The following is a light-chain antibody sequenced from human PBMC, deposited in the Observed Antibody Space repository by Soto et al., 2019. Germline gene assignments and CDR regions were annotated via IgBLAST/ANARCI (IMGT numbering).Light chain of an antibody. Sequence: DIQMTQSPSSLSASVGDRVTITCRASQSISSYLNWYQQKPGKAPNLLIYGASSLQSGVPSRFSGSGSGTDFTLTINSLQPEDSATYYCQQANSFPITFGQGTRLEIK. J-gene: IGKJ5*01. CDR2: GAS. V-gene: IGKV1-39*01. CDR3: QQANSFPIT. CDR1: QSISSY.